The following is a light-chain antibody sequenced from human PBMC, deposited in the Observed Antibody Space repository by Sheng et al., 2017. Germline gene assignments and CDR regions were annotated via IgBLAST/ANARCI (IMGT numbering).Light chain of an antibody. CDR3: QAWDSSTASV. J-gene: IGLJ1*01. CDR1: KLGDKY. Sequence: SYGLTQPPSVSVSPGQTASITCSGDKLGDKYAYWYQQKPGQSPILVIYQDTKRPSGIPERFSGSNSGNTATLTISGTQAMDEADYYCQAWDSSTASVFGTGTKVTVL. V-gene: IGLV3-1*01. CDR2: QDT.